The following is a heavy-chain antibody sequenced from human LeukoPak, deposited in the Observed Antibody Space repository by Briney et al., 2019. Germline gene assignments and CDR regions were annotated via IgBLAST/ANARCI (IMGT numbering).Heavy chain of an antibody. CDR1: GGSISSGDYY. D-gene: IGHD3-9*01. J-gene: IGHJ4*02. V-gene: IGHV4-30-4*01. Sequence: SQTLSLTCTVSGGSISSGDYYWSWIRQPPGKGLEWIGYIYYSGSTYYNPSLKSRVTISVDTSKNQFSLKLSSVTAADTAVYYCARVRIRYFDWLFPRLYYFDYWGQGTLVTASS. CDR2: IYYSGST. CDR3: ARVRIRYFDWLFPRLYYFDY.